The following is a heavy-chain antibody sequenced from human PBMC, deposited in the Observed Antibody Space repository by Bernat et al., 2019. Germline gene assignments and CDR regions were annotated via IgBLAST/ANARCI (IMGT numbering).Heavy chain of an antibody. CDR3: AGVSLFAFRLFWIGVGVAASYYYYMDV. D-gene: IGHD2-15*01. J-gene: IGHJ6*03. CDR1: GGTFSSYA. Sequence: QVQLVQSGAEVKKPGSSVKVSCKASGGTFSSYAISWVRQAPGQGLEWMGGIIPIFGTANYAQKFQGRGTITADKSTSTAYLGLGSLRSEDTAVYFWAGVSLFAFRLFWIGVGVAASYYYYMDVWGKGTTVTVSS. V-gene: IGHV1-69*06. CDR2: IIPIFGTA.